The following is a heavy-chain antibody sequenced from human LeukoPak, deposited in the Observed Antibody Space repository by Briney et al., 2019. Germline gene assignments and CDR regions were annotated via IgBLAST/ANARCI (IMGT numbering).Heavy chain of an antibody. CDR1: GYTFTSYY. D-gene: IGHD5-18*01. CDR2: INPSGGST. J-gene: IGHJ4*02. Sequence: SVKVSCKASGYTFTSYYMHWVRQAPGQGLEWMGIINPSGGSTSYAQKFQGRVTMTRDTSTSTVYMELSSLRSEDTAVYYCAREGTGDTAMARFDYWGQGTLVTVSS. V-gene: IGHV1-46*01. CDR3: AREGTGDTAMARFDY.